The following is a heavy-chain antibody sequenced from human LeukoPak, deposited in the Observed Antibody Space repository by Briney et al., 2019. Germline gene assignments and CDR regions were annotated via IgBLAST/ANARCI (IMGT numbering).Heavy chain of an antibody. D-gene: IGHD1-1*01. CDR3: ARGYSPSVRTTGNDY. CDR2: MNPNSGNT. V-gene: IGHV1-8*01. CDR1: GYTFTSHD. Sequence: ASVKVSCKASGYTFTSHDINWVRQATGQGLEWMGWMNPNSGNTGYAQKFQGRVAMTRDTSINTAYLDLYSLRSEDTAVYYCARGYSPSVRTTGNDYWGQGTLVTVSS. J-gene: IGHJ4*02.